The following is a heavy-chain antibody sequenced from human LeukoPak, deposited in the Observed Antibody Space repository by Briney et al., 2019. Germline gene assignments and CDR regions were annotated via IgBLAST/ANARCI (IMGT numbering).Heavy chain of an antibody. J-gene: IGHJ4*02. Sequence: SETLSLTCAVSGYSISSSNWWGWIRQPPGQGLEWIGCIHYSGSTNYNPSLKSRVTMSVDTSKNQFSLKLSSVTAADTAVYYCARRGYSYGSSFDYWGQGTLVTVSS. D-gene: IGHD5-18*01. V-gene: IGHV4-28*01. CDR1: GYSISSSNW. CDR2: IHYSGST. CDR3: ARRGYSYGSSFDY.